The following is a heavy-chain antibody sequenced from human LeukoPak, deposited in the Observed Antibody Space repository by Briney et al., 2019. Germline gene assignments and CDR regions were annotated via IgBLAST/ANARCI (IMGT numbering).Heavy chain of an antibody. CDR1: GYSFTNYW. Sequence: GESLKISCKVSGYSFTNYWIGWVRQMPGKGLEWMGIIYPDDSDTKYSPSFQGQVTISADKSISTAYLQWSSLKASDTAMYYCARSGRLGYCSGGSCFRWDCWGQGTLVTVSS. V-gene: IGHV5-51*01. D-gene: IGHD2-15*01. CDR2: IYPDDSDT. J-gene: IGHJ4*02. CDR3: ARSGRLGYCSGGSCFRWDC.